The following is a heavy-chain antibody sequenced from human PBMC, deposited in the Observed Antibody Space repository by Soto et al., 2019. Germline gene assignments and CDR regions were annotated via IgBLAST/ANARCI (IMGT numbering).Heavy chain of an antibody. J-gene: IGHJ4*02. CDR2: IHYSGTT. Sequence: QVQLQESGPGLVKPSQTLSVTCTVSGGSISSGGSYWSWIRQHPGKGLEWIGYIHYSGTTYYNPSRKSRVTVSIDTSKKQFSLKLSSVTAADTAVYYCARDRDSYGFHDYWGQGTLVTVSS. D-gene: IGHD5-18*01. V-gene: IGHV4-31*03. CDR3: ARDRDSYGFHDY. CDR1: GGSISSGGSY.